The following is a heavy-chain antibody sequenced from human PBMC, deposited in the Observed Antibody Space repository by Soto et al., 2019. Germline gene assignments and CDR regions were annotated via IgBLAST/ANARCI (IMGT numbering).Heavy chain of an antibody. V-gene: IGHV3-23*01. J-gene: IGHJ4*02. Sequence: PGGSLRLSCAASGFTFISYAMSWVRQAPGKGLEWVSAISGSGGSTYYADSVKGRFTISRDNSKNTLYLQMNSLRAEDTAVYYCAVQYYYGSGSYYTPYFDYWGQGTLVTVSS. CDR1: GFTFISYA. CDR3: AVQYYYGSGSYYTPYFDY. CDR2: ISGSGGST. D-gene: IGHD3-10*01.